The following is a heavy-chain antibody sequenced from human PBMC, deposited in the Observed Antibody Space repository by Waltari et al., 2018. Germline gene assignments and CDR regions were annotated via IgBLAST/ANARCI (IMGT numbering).Heavy chain of an antibody. J-gene: IGHJ3*02. V-gene: IGHV1-69*05. Sequence: QVQLVQSGAELKKPGSSVKVSCKVSGGSFSPHAITWVRQAPGQGLGWMGGSIPMLGTANYAQKIQDRVTINTDEAMTAAYMHLRSLTSDDTGVEYCARGGLYGQQLLESAFEIWGQGTKVTVSS. CDR1: GGSFSPHA. CDR2: SIPMLGTA. D-gene: IGHD6-13*01. CDR3: ARGGLYGQQLLESAFEI.